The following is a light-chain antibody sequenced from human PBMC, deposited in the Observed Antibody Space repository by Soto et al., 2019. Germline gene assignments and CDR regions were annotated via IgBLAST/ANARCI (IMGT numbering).Light chain of an antibody. V-gene: IGKV1D-16*01. CDR3: QQYHTYPLS. CDR2: AAS. CDR1: QGISSW. Sequence: DIQMTQSPSSLSASVGDRVSITCRASQGISSWVAWYQQKPGKGPKSLIFAASSLESGVSSRFSASGYGTDFTLPINSLQPEDSATYYCQQYHTYPLSFGGGTKVEIK. J-gene: IGKJ4*01.